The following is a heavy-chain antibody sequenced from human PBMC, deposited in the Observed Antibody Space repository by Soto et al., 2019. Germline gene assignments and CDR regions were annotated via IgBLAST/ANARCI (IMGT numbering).Heavy chain of an antibody. CDR2: IWYDGSNK. D-gene: IGHD6-19*01. V-gene: IGHV3-33*01. J-gene: IGHJ5*02. CDR3: ASDSSGWMNWFDP. Sequence: QVQLVESGGGVVQPGRSLRLSCAASGFTFSSYGMHWVRQAPGKGLEWVAVIWYDGSNKYYADSVKGRFTISRGNSKNTLYLQMNSLRAEDTAVYYCASDSSGWMNWFDPWGQGTLVTVSS. CDR1: GFTFSSYG.